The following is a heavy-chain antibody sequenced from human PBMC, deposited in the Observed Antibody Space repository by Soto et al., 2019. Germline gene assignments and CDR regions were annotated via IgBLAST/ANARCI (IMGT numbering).Heavy chain of an antibody. CDR1: GYTFTGYY. J-gene: IGHJ4*02. Sequence: ASVQVSCKASGYTFTGYYMHWVRQAPGQGLEWMGWINPNSGGTNYAQKFQGWVTMTRDTSISTAYMELSRVRSDDTAVYYCARGEYYGDPVDSWGQGTLVTVSS. CDR2: INPNSGGT. CDR3: ARGEYYGDPVDS. D-gene: IGHD4-17*01. V-gene: IGHV1-2*04.